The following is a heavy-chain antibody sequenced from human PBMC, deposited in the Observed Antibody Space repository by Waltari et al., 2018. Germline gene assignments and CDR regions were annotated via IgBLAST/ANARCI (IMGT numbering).Heavy chain of an antibody. Sequence: QVQLQQWGAGLLKPSETLSLTCAVYGGSFSGYYWSWIRQPPGKGLEWIGEINHSGSTNYNPSLKIRVTISVDTSKNQFSLKLSSVTAADTAVYYCARGKRDTAIIESWGQGTLVTVSS. J-gene: IGHJ5*02. CDR3: ARGKRDTAIIES. CDR1: GGSFSGYY. V-gene: IGHV4-34*01. CDR2: INHSGST. D-gene: IGHD5-18*01.